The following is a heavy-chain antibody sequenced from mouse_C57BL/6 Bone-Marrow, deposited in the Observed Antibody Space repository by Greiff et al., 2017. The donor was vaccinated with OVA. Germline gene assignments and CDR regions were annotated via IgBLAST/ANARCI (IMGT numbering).Heavy chain of an antibody. CDR3: ARSMRPYDYDGVFDY. CDR2: IYPGDGDT. CDR1: GYAFSSYW. Sequence: VQLQQSGAELVKPGASVKISCKASGYAFSSYWMNWVKQRPGKGLEWIGQIYPGDGDTNYNGKFKGKATLTADKSSSTAYMQLSSLTSEDSAVYFCARSMRPYDYDGVFDYWGQGTTLTVSS. V-gene: IGHV1-80*01. D-gene: IGHD2-4*01. J-gene: IGHJ2*01.